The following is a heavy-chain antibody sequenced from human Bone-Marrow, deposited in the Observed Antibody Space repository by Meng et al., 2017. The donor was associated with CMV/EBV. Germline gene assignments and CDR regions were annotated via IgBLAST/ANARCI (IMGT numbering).Heavy chain of an antibody. CDR2: ISSSGSTI. CDR3: ARDLNYYGSGEEQGGMDV. V-gene: IGHV3-11*01. D-gene: IGHD3-10*01. J-gene: IGHJ6*02. Sequence: GESLKISCAASGFTFSDYYMSWIRQAPGKGLEWVSYISSSGSTIYYADSVKGRFTISRDNAKNSLYLQMNSLRAEDTAVYYCARDLNYYGSGEEQGGMDVWGQGTTVTVSS. CDR1: GFTFSDYY.